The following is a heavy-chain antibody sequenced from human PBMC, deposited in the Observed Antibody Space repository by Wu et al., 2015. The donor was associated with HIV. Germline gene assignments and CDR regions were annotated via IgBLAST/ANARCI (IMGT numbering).Heavy chain of an antibody. V-gene: IGHV1-69*05. CDR1: GGTFSNYA. CDR2: FIPISGAP. CDR3: ARGAFYYRSPTMDA. J-gene: IGHJ6*02. Sequence: QVQLVQSGAEVKKPGSSVKVSCKASGGTFSNYAITWVRQAPGQGLEWMGGFIPISGAPNYIQKFQGRVTITTDESTNTAYMELSSLRSEDTAVYYCARGAFYYRSPTMDAWGQGTTVIVSS. D-gene: IGHD3-10*01.